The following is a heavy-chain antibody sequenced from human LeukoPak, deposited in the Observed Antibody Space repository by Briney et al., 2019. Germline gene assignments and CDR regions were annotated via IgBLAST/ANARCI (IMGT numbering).Heavy chain of an antibody. D-gene: IGHD4-17*01. CDR1: GYTFTNYD. Sequence: ASVKVSCKASGYTFTNYDINWVRQATGQGLEWMGWMNPNSGNRVYAQKFQGRVTMTRDISITTAYMELCSLRSDDTAVYYCVRAGTTVTIGFAPWGQGTPVTVSS. CDR2: MNPNSGNR. J-gene: IGHJ5*02. CDR3: VRAGTTVTIGFAP. V-gene: IGHV1-8*01.